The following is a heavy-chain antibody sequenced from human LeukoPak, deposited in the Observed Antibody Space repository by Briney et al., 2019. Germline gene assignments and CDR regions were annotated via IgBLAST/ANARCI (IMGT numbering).Heavy chain of an antibody. V-gene: IGHV4-39*01. CDR2: IYYSGST. CDR1: GGSISSSSYY. CDR3: GRLLSYDFWGGYYPFFAY. Sequence: SETLSLTCTVSGGSISSSSYYWGWIRQPPGKGLEWIGSIYYSGSTYYNPSLKSRVTISVDTSKNQFSLKLSSVTAADTAVYYCGRLLSYDFWGGYYPFFAYGGQGTWSPSPQ. J-gene: IGHJ4*02. D-gene: IGHD3-3*01.